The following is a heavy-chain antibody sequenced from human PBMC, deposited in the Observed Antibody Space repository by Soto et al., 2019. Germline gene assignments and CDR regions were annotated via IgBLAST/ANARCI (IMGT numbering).Heavy chain of an antibody. V-gene: IGHV3-74*01. J-gene: IGHJ6*02. CDR2: SNADGSIT. CDR1: GFAFSSYW. D-gene: IGHD3-10*01. Sequence: GGSLRLSCAASGFAFSSYWMTWVRQAPGKVLVWVSRSNADGSITHYADSVKGRFTISSDNARKTLFLQMDSLRAEDTAVYYCARARSPPPGGGMDVGGQGTTVTVSS. CDR3: ARARSPPPGGGMDV.